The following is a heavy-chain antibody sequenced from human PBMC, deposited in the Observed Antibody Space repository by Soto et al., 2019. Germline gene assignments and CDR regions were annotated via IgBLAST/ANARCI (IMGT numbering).Heavy chain of an antibody. CDR2: IYYSGST. D-gene: IGHD4-17*01. CDR3: ARLKGTTVTTGVLDY. J-gene: IGHJ4*02. Sequence: QLQLQESGPGLVKPSETLSLTCTVSGGSISSSSYYWGWIRQPPGKGLEWIGSIYYSGSTYYNPSLKSRVTISVDTSKNQFSLKLSSVTAADTAVYYCARLKGTTVTTGVLDYWGQGTLVTVSS. V-gene: IGHV4-39*01. CDR1: GGSISSSSYY.